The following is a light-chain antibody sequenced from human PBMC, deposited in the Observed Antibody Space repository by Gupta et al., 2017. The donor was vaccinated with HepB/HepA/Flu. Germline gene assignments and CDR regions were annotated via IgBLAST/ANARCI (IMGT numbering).Light chain of an antibody. V-gene: IGLV1-44*01. J-gene: IGLJ3*02. CDR1: SSNIGTNG. Sequence: QSVLTQPSSASGTPGQSVTISCSGTSSNIGTNGVNWYRRFPGTAPTLLIYDTNLRPSEVPDRFSASKSGTSASLAISGLQSDDEAEFHCASWDDTLNGPVFGGGTKLTVL. CDR2: DTN. CDR3: ASWDDTLNGPV.